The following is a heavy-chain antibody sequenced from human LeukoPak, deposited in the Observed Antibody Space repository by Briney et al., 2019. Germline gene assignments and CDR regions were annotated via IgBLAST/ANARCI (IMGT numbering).Heavy chain of an antibody. J-gene: IGHJ1*01. V-gene: IGHV1-69*06. CDR3: ARERGEAYSSSWYTQH. CDR2: IIPIFGTA. CDR1: GGTFSSYA. Sequence: SVKVSCKASGGTFSSYAVSWVRQAPGQGLEWMGRIIPIFGTASYAQKFQGRVTITADKSTSTAYMELSSLRSEDTAVYYCARERGEAYSSSWYTQHWGQGTLVTVSS. D-gene: IGHD6-13*01.